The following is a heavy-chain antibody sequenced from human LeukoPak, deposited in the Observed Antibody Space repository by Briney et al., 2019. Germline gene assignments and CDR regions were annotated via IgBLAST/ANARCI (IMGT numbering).Heavy chain of an antibody. CDR1: GGSISSSNW. D-gene: IGHD3-10*01. CDR2: IYHSGST. CDR3: ASGDGSGSYYIPGTPYFDY. Sequence: SGTLSLTCAVSGGSISSSNWWSWVRQPPGKGLEWIGEIYHSGSTNYNPSLKSRVTISVDTSRNQFSLKLSSVTAADTAVHYCASGDGSGSYYIPGTPYFDYWGQGTLVTVSS. J-gene: IGHJ4*02. V-gene: IGHV4-4*02.